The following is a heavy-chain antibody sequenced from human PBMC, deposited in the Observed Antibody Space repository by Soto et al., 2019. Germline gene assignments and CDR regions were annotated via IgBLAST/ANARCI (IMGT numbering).Heavy chain of an antibody. D-gene: IGHD1-7*01. J-gene: IGHJ4*02. Sequence: PGGSLRLSCAASGFTFTRYSMNWVRQAPGKGLEWVSSISSTTNYIYYADSMKGRFTVSRDNAKNSVYLEMNSLSAEDTAVYYCARASEELTSNFDYWGQGTLVTVSS. CDR1: GFTFTRYS. CDR2: ISSTTNYI. CDR3: ARASEELTSNFDY. V-gene: IGHV3-21*01.